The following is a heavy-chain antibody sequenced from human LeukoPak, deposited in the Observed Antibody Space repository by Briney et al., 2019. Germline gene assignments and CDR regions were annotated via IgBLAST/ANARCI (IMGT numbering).Heavy chain of an antibody. CDR3: ARARITMVRSPLGY. CDR2: INHSGST. J-gene: IGHJ4*02. CDR1: GGSFSGYY. V-gene: IGHV4-34*01. Sequence: SETLSLTCAVYGGSFSGYYWSWIRQPPGKGLEWIGEINHSGSTNYNPSLKSRVTISVDTSKNQFSLKLSSVTAADTAVYYCARARITMVRSPLGYWGQGTLVTVSS. D-gene: IGHD3-10*01.